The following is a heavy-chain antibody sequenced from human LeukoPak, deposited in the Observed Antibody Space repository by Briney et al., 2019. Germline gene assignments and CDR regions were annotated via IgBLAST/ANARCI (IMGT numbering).Heavy chain of an antibody. V-gene: IGHV3-21*01. D-gene: IGHD6-13*01. CDR1: GFTFSSYS. CDR3: ARDSAAAGTSVLVDY. CDR2: ISSSSSYI. J-gene: IGHJ4*01. Sequence: GGPLRLSCAASGFTFSSYSMNWVRQAPGKGLEWVSSISSSSSYIYYADSVKGRFTISRDNAKNSLYLQMNSLRAEDTAVYYCARDSAAAGTSVLVDYWGQGTLVTVSS.